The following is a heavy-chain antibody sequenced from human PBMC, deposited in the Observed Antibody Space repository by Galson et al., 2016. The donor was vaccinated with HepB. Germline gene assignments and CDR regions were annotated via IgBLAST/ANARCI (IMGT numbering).Heavy chain of an antibody. CDR3: AREAPGDYFDY. CDR1: GFAFSDYP. J-gene: IGHJ4*02. CDR2: IYPSATT. Sequence: SLRLSCAASGFAFSDYPMHWVRQAPGKGLEWIGQIYPSATTYYNPSLSGRVSMSVDKSNNQFSLRLSAVTAADQAVYYCAREAPGDYFDYWGQGTLVTVSS. D-gene: IGHD3-10*01. V-gene: IGHV4-4*02.